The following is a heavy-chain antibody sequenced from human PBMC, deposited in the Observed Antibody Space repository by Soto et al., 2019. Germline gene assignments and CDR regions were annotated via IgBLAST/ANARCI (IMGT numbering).Heavy chain of an antibody. CDR3: ERPKGGSQMGYDVFDI. Sequence: SETLSLTCTVSGGSISSYYWTWIRQPPGKGLEWIGYIYYSGSTNYNPSLKSRVNISVDTSKNQFSLKLSSVTAADTAVYYCERPKGGSQMGYDVFDIRGHGTLVPVSS. CDR1: GGSISSYY. V-gene: IGHV4-59*01. CDR2: IYYSGST. J-gene: IGHJ3*02. D-gene: IGHD1-26*01.